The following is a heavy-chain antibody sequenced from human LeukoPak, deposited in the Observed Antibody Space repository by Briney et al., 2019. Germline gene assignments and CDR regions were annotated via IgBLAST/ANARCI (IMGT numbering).Heavy chain of an antibody. J-gene: IGHJ6*03. CDR3: AKFEGALLGNYYMDV. Sequence: TGGSLRLSCAVSGFPFSDFAMSWVRQAPGKGLEWVSTISGGGDNTYFADSVKGRFTISRDNSENTLFLQMVSLRAEDTAVYYCAKFEGALLGNYYMDVWGKGTTVTVSS. V-gene: IGHV3-23*01. CDR2: ISGGGDNT. CDR1: GFPFSDFA.